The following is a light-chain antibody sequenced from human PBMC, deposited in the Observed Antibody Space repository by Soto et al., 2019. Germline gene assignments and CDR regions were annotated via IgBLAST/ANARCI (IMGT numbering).Light chain of an antibody. J-gene: IGKJ1*01. Sequence: ESVLTQSPAPLSLSPGERATLSCRASQSVSSYLAWYQQKPGQAPRLLIYDASNRATGIPAGFSGSGSGTDFTLTISSLEPEDLAVYYCQHVSDWAPTWTCAQGTKVAIK. CDR2: DAS. V-gene: IGKV3-11*01. CDR1: QSVSSY. CDR3: QHVSDWAPTWT.